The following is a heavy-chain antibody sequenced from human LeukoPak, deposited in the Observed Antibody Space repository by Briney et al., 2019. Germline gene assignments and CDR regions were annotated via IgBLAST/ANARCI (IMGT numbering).Heavy chain of an antibody. CDR3: VKARLGGGVYFDS. CDR2: ISSSGGSA. D-gene: IGHD2-8*01. J-gene: IGHJ4*02. Sequence: GGSLRLSCSASGLTFSNYSMHWVRQAPGKGLEYVSAISSSGGSAYYADSVKGRFIISRDNAKNSLYLQMSSLRAEDSAMYYCVKARLGGGVYFDSWGQGTLVSVSS. V-gene: IGHV3-64D*09. CDR1: GLTFSNYS.